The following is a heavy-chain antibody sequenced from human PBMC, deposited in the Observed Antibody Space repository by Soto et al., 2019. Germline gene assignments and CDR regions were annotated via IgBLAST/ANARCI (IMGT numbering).Heavy chain of an antibody. Sequence: GGSLRLSCAASGFTFSSYWMHWVRQAPGKGLVWVSRINSDGSSTSYADSVKGRFTISRDNPKNTLYLQMNSLRAEDTVVYYCARDSVPAAILITTAFDIWGQGTMVTVSS. CDR2: INSDGSST. CDR1: GFTFSSYW. CDR3: ARDSVPAAILITTAFDI. V-gene: IGHV3-74*01. D-gene: IGHD2-2*02. J-gene: IGHJ3*02.